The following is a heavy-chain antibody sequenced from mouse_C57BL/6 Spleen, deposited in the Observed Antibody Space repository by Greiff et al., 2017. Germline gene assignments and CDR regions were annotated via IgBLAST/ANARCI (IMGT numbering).Heavy chain of an antibody. CDR3: ARRVYYYGSSYHFDY. V-gene: IGHV1-69*01. CDR2: IDPSDSYT. Sequence: VQLQQPGAELVMPGASVKLSCKASGYTFTSYWMHWVKQRPGQGLEWIGEIDPSDSYTNYNQKFKGKSTLTVDKSSSTAYMQLSSLTSEDSAVYYCARRVYYYGSSYHFDYWGQGTTLTVSS. D-gene: IGHD1-1*01. CDR1: GYTFTSYW. J-gene: IGHJ2*01.